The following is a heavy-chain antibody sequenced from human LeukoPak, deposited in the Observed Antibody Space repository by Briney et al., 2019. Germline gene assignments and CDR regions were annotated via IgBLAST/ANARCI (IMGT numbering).Heavy chain of an antibody. J-gene: IGHJ4*02. CDR2: INHSGGT. D-gene: IGHD5-18*01. V-gene: IGHV4-34*01. Sequence: SETLSLTCAVYGGSFSGYYWSWIRQPPGKGLEWIGEINHSGGTNYNPSLKSRVTISVDTSKNQFSLKLSSVTAADTAVYYCARGDRGSYGVDYWGQGTLVTVSS. CDR3: ARGDRGSYGVDY. CDR1: GGSFSGYY.